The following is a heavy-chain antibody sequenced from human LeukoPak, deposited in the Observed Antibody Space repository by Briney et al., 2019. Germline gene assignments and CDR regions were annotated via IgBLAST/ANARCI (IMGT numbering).Heavy chain of an antibody. Sequence: SETLSLTCTVSGGSISSYYWSWIRQPPGKGLEWIGYTYYSGSTNYNPSLKSRVTISVDTSKNQFSLKLSSVTAADTAVYYCARRRGGDYGMYYYYYMDVWGKGTTVTVSS. V-gene: IGHV4-59*01. CDR3: ARRRGGDYGMYYYYYMDV. CDR2: TYYSGST. CDR1: GGSISSYY. J-gene: IGHJ6*03. D-gene: IGHD4-17*01.